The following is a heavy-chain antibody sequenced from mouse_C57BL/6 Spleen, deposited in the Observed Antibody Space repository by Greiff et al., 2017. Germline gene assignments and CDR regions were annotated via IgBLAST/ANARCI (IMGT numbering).Heavy chain of an antibody. V-gene: IGHV1-82*01. Sequence: VKLVESGPELVKPGASVKISCKASGYAFSSSWMNWVKQRPGKGLEWIGRIYPGDGDTNYNGKFKGKATLTADKSSSTAYMQLSSLTSEDSAVYFCARSYYGSSYDYAMDYWGQGTSVTVSS. CDR1: GYAFSSSW. CDR3: ARSYYGSSYDYAMDY. CDR2: IYPGDGDT. J-gene: IGHJ4*01. D-gene: IGHD1-1*01.